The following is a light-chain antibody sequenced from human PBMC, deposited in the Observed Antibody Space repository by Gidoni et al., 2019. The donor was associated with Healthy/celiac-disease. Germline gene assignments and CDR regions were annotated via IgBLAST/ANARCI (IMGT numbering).Light chain of an antibody. CDR3: QQYNNWPET. CDR2: GAS. J-gene: IGKJ2*01. CDR1: QSVSSN. V-gene: IGKV3-15*01. Sequence: EIVLTQPPATLSVSPGERATLACRASQSVSSNFAWYQQKPGQAPRLLIYGASTRAAGIPARFSGSGSGTEFPLTISSLPSEDFAVYYCQQYNNWPETFGQGTKLEIK.